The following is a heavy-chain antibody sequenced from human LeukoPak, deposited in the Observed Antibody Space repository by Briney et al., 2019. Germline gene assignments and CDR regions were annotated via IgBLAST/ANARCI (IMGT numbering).Heavy chain of an antibody. CDR2: IYSGGST. CDR3: ARGISGYEWNAFDI. V-gene: IGHV3-53*01. J-gene: IGHJ3*02. Sequence: PGGSLRLSCAASGFTVSSNYMSWVRQAPGKGLEWVSVIYSGGSTYYADSVKGRFTISRDNSKNTLYLQMNSLRAEDTAVYYCARGISGYEWNAFDICGQGTMVTVSS. D-gene: IGHD5-12*01. CDR1: GFTVSSNY.